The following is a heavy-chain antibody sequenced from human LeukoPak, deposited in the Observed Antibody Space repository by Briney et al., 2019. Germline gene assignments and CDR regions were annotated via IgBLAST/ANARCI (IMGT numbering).Heavy chain of an antibody. D-gene: IGHD2-15*01. Sequence: SETLSLTCTVSGDSINNLYWSWIRQPPGKGLEWLGYIFYSGSTNYNPSLKSGVTMSIDTSKNQFSLRFSSVSAAGTAICYCARDDLLPGWFDPWGQGTLVTVS. CDR1: GDSINNLY. CDR2: IFYSGST. J-gene: IGHJ5*02. CDR3: ARDDLLPGWFDP. V-gene: IGHV4-59*12.